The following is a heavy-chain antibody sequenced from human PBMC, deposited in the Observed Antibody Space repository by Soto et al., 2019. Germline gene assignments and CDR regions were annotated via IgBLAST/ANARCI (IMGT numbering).Heavy chain of an antibody. D-gene: IGHD2-8*01. CDR2: ASGSGSNT. J-gene: IGHJ4*02. CDR3: AKGRPGVAAAPGY. Sequence: GGSLRLSXAAAGFTSSDFAMAWDRPAPGKELEWVSSASGSGSNTYYAYSVKGRITSYRDNSKDTLFLHRTKLRASDTAFYSCAKGRPGVAAAPGYWGQGTLVTVSS. CDR1: GFTSSDFA. V-gene: IGHV3-23*01.